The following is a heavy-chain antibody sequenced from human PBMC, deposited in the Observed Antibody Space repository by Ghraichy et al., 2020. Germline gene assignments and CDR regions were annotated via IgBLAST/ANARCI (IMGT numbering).Heavy chain of an antibody. CDR1: GFSFSTHA. D-gene: IGHD6-19*01. J-gene: IGHJ4*02. V-gene: IGHV3-23*01. CDR2: ISESGSIT. Sequence: LTCAASGFSFSTHAMNWVRQAPGKGLEWVASISESGSITDLADSVKGRFIISRDNPGNTVYLQMKSLRVQDTAVYYCAKQWLVGGWGQGTLVTVSS. CDR3: AKQWLVGG.